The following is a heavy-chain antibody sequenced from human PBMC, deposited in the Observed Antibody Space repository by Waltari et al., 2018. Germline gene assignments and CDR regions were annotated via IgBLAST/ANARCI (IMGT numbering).Heavy chain of an antibody. CDR2: IYNDVTK. J-gene: IGHJ4*02. Sequence: EVQLVESGGGVIQPGGSLRLSCAASGFIVSTNYMSWVRQAPGKGLEWVSVIYNDVTKLYADSVKGRFTVSRDNSKNMVHLQMDSLRAEDTAVYYCATDGDGDCSLCLAQWGQGTLVTVSS. CDR1: GFIVSTNY. V-gene: IGHV3-53*01. CDR3: ATDGDGDCSLCLAQ. D-gene: IGHD2-21*02.